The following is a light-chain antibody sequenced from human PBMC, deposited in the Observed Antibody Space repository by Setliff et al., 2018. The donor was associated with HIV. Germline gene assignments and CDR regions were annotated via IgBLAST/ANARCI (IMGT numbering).Light chain of an antibody. CDR1: SSDVGGYNY. V-gene: IGLV2-11*01. Sequence: QSALTQPRSVSGSPGQSVTISRTGTSSDVGGYNYVSWYQQHPGKAPKLKIYDVSKRPSGVPDRFSGSKSGNTASLTIPGLQAEDEADYYCCSYAGSYTYVFGTGTKVTVL. J-gene: IGLJ1*01. CDR3: CSYAGSYTYV. CDR2: DVS.